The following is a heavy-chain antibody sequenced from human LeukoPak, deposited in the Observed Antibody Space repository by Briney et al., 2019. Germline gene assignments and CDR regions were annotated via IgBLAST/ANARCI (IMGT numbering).Heavy chain of an antibody. J-gene: IGHJ6*03. CDR2: INHSGST. V-gene: IGHV4-34*01. CDR3: ARVLVVVVPAAPGFGYYYYMDV. D-gene: IGHD2-2*01. CDR1: GGSFSGYY. Sequence: PSETLSLTCAVYGGSFSGYYWSWIRQPPGKGLEWIGEINHSGSTNYNPSLKSRVTISVDTSKNQFSLKLSSVTAADTAVYYCARVLVVVVPAAPGFGYYYYMDVWGKGTTVTVSS.